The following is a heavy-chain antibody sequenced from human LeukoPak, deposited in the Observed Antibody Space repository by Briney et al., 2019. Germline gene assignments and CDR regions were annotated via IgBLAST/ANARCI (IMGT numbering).Heavy chain of an antibody. CDR3: AKSSYYDSSAYYREYYFDY. CDR1: GNYW. CDR2: INSDGSWT. V-gene: IGHV3-74*01. Sequence: GGSLRLSCAASGNYWMHWVRQAPGKGLVWVSHINSDGSWTSYADSVKGRVTVSRDNSKSTLYLQMNSLRAEDTAVYYCAKSSYYDSSAYYREYYFDYWGQGTLVTVSS. D-gene: IGHD3-22*01. J-gene: IGHJ4*02.